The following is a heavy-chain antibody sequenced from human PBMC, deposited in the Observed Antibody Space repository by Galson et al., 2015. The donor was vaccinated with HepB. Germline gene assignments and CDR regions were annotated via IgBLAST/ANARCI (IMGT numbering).Heavy chain of an antibody. Sequence: SLRLSCAASGFTFDDYAMHWVRQAPGKGLEWVSGISWNSGSIGYADSVKGRFTISRDNAKNSLYLQMNSLRAEDTALYYCAKEGATYDSPYFDLWGRGTLVTVSS. CDR2: ISWNSGSI. V-gene: IGHV3-9*01. D-gene: IGHD3-22*01. J-gene: IGHJ2*01. CDR3: AKEGATYDSPYFDL. CDR1: GFTFDDYA.